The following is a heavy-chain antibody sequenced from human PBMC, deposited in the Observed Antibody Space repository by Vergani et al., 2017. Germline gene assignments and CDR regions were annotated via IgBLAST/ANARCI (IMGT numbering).Heavy chain of an antibody. V-gene: IGHV3-33*01. CDR1: GFTFSTYA. Sequence: QVQMVESGGGVVQPGRSLRLSCTSSGFTFSTYAMHWVRQAPGKGLEWVAIIYYDGSKKYYADSVKGRFTISRDNSRNTLDLLMSSLRAEDTAIYYCVREGSYCGSTTCRNPSYVYYYHNDVWGEGTPVTVSS. CDR2: IYYDGSKK. J-gene: IGHJ6*03. CDR3: VREGSYCGSTTCRNPSYVYYYHNDV. D-gene: IGHD2-21*01.